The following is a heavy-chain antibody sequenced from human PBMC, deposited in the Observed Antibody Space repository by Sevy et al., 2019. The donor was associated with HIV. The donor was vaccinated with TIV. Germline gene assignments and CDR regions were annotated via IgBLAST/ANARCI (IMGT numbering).Heavy chain of an antibody. V-gene: IGHV1-69*10. CDR3: ASVRPCGCDCYFFDT. D-gene: IGHD2-21*02. Sequence: ASVKVSCKASGGTLNNYGMNWVRQAPGQGLEWMGGIIPSVGIASYAQKIKGRAAISADTSTSTLYLEVGRLRSDDTAVYFCASVRPCGCDCYFFDTWGQGTLVTVSS. CDR1: GGTLNNYG. CDR2: IIPSVGIA. J-gene: IGHJ4*02.